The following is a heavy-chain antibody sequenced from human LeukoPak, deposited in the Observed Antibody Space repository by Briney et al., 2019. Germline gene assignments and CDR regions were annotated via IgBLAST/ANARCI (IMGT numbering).Heavy chain of an antibody. CDR3: ARFYYYDSSGSDAFDI. CDR2: IYYSGST. CDR1: GGSISSYY. Sequence: SETLSLTCTVSGGSISSYYWSWIRQPPGKGLEWIGYIYYSGSTTYNPSLKSRVTISVDTSKNPFSLQLSSVTAADTAVYYCARFYYYDSSGSDAFDIWGQGAMVTVSS. V-gene: IGHV4-59*01. J-gene: IGHJ3*02. D-gene: IGHD3-22*01.